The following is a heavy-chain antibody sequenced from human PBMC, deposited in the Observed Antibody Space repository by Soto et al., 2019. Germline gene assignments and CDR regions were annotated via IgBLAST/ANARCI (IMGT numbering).Heavy chain of an antibody. D-gene: IGHD3-3*01. V-gene: IGHV1-18*01. Sequence: GASVKVSCKASGYTFTSYGISWVRQAPGQGLEWMGWISAYNGNTNYAQKQQGRVTMTTDTSTSTAYMKLRSLKSDDTAVYYCSREYYDFWSGYSQTNWFDPWGQGTLVTVSS. CDR3: SREYYDFWSGYSQTNWFDP. J-gene: IGHJ5*02. CDR2: ISAYNGNT. CDR1: GYTFTSYG.